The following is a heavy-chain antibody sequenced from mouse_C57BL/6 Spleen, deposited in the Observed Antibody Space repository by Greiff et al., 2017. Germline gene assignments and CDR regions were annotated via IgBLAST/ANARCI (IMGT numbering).Heavy chain of an antibody. CDR2: IYPRSGNT. D-gene: IGHD2-4*01. J-gene: IGHJ4*01. CDR3: ARERVDYDYPYYAMDY. CDR1: GYTFTSYG. Sequence: QVQLKQSGAELARPGASVKLSCKASGYTFTSYGISWVKQRTGQGLEWIGEIYPRSGNTYYNEKFKGKATLTADKASSTAYMELRSLTSEDSAVYVCARERVDYDYPYYAMDYWGQGTSVTVSS. V-gene: IGHV1-81*01.